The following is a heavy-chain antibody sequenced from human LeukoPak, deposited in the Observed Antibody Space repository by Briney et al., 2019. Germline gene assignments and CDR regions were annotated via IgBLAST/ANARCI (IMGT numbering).Heavy chain of an antibody. Sequence: SETLSLTCTVSGDSISTYYWSWIRQPAGRGLEWIGRVYTSGSTNYNPSLKSRVTMSVDTSKNQFSLKLSSVTAADTAVYYCARSVTGPDAFDVWGQGTMVSVSS. CDR3: ARSVTGPDAFDV. D-gene: IGHD1-20*01. CDR2: VYTSGST. V-gene: IGHV4-4*07. CDR1: GDSISTYY. J-gene: IGHJ3*01.